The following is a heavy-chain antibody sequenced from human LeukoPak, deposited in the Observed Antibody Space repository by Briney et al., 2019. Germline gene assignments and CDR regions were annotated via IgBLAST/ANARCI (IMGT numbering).Heavy chain of an antibody. CDR2: IKSRTDGGTT. Sequence: GGSLRLSCAASGFTFSSYWMSWVRQAPGKGLEWVGRIKSRTDGGTTDYAAPVKGRFTISRDDSRNILYLQMNSLKTEDTAVYFCSTDIYESGRRHLEKQRYYYSYDYVNVWGKGTTVTISS. V-gene: IGHV3-15*01. CDR3: STDIYESGRRHLEKQRYYYSYDYVNV. D-gene: IGHD3-10*01. J-gene: IGHJ6*03. CDR1: GFTFSSYW.